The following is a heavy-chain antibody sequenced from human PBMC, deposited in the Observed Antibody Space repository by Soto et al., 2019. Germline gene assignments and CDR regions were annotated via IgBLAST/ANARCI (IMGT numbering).Heavy chain of an antibody. CDR2: IYWDADK. CDR1: GFSLNTGGLG. CDR3: AHSRCCGDCLRSYSSHYYYGMDV. J-gene: IGHJ6*02. V-gene: IGHV2-5*02. Sequence: QITLKESGPTLVKPTQTLTLTCTFSGFSLNTGGLGVGWIRQPPGKALEWLALIYWDADKRYSPSLKSRLSITKDTSNIQGVLTMTNMDPVDTATYYCAHSRCCGDCLRSYSSHYYYGMDVWGQGTTVTVSS. D-gene: IGHD2-21*02.